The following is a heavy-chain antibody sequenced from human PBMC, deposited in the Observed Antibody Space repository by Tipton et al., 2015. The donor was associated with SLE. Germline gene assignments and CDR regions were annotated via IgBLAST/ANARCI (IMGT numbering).Heavy chain of an antibody. D-gene: IGHD3-3*01. J-gene: IGHJ4*02. CDR1: GGTFSGYY. CDR3: ARGGITIFGVASLDY. V-gene: IGHV4-59*10. Sequence: TLSLTCAVYGGTFSGYYWSRFRQSAGKGLEWIGHISSSGNTNYNPSLKSRVTISVDTSKNEFSLRLTSVTAADTAVYYCARGGITIFGVASLDYWGQGTLVTVSS. CDR2: ISSSGNT.